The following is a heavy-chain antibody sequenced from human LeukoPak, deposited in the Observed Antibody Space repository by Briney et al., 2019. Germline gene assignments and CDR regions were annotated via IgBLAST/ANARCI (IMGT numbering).Heavy chain of an antibody. V-gene: IGHV3-30*04. CDR2: IPYDGSNK. CDR3: ARAEGYGGELDS. CDR1: GFTFSTYA. Sequence: PGGSLRLSCAASGFTFSTYAMHWVRQAPGKGLEWVAVIPYDGSNKYYADSVKGRFTISRGNSKNRLYLQMNSLRAEDTAVYYCARAEGYGGELDSWGQGTLVTVSS. J-gene: IGHJ4*02. D-gene: IGHD4-23*01.